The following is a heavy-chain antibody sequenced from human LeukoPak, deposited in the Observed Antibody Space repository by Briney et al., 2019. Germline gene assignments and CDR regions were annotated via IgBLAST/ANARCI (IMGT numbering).Heavy chain of an antibody. V-gene: IGHV4-59*01. CDR2: IYYSGTT. Sequence: SETLSLTCTVSGVSFTSYYWTWIRQTPGKGLEYIGYIYYSGTTNYNPSLKSRVTIPVDTSKNQFSLKLSSLTAADTAVYYCARGFYAAGVNFDYWGQGTQVTVSS. J-gene: IGHJ4*02. CDR1: GVSFTSYY. D-gene: IGHD2/OR15-2a*01. CDR3: ARGFYAAGVNFDY.